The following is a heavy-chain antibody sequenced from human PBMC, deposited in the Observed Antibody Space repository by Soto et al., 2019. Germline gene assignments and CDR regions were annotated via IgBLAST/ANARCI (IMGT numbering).Heavy chain of an antibody. CDR3: ARARFYDSSGYYHFDY. V-gene: IGHV4-31*03. J-gene: IGHJ4*02. CDR2: IYYSGST. CDR1: GGSISSGGYY. Sequence: TLSLTCTVSGGSISSGGYYWSWIRQHPGKGLEWIGYIYYSGSTYYNPSLKSRVTISVDTSKNQFSLKLSSVTAADTAVYYCARARFYDSSGYYHFDYWGQGTLVTVS. D-gene: IGHD3-22*01.